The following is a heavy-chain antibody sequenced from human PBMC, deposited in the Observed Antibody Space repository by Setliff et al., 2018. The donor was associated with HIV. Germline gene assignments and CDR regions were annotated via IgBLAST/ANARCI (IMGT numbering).Heavy chain of an antibody. CDR3: ARVPVAGANWFDP. Sequence: SSETLSLTCCVSGVSINRTDHYWGWIRQSPGKSLEWIGSVSQSGSTYYNPSLKSRITISVDRSKNLFSLKLISVTAADQGVYYCARVPVAGANWFDPWGLGTLVTVSS. D-gene: IGHD2-21*01. CDR1: GVSINRTDHY. V-gene: IGHV4-39*01. J-gene: IGHJ5*02. CDR2: VSQSGST.